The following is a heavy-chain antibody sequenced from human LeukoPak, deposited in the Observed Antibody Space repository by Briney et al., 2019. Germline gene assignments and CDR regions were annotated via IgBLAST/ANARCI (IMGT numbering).Heavy chain of an antibody. CDR3: AKVRRYYDSAGY. J-gene: IGHJ4*02. Sequence: GGSLRLSCAASGFTFSSYAMSGVRQAPGKGLEGVSGISGSGGSTYYADSVKGRFTISRDNSKNTLYLQMNSLRAEDTAVYYCAKVRRYYDSAGYWGQGTLVTVSS. CDR2: ISGSGGST. CDR1: GFTFSSYA. V-gene: IGHV3-23*01. D-gene: IGHD3-22*01.